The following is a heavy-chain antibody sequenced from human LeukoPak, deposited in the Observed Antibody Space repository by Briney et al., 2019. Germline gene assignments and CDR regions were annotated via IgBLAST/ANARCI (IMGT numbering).Heavy chain of an antibody. J-gene: IGHJ4*02. V-gene: IGHV3-21*01. CDR2: ISSSSSYI. Sequence: GGSLRLSCAASGFTFSSYSMNWVRQAPGKGLEWGSSISSSSSYIYYADSVKGRFTISRDNAKNSLYLQMNSLRAEDTAVYYYARADIVATMSPTDYWGQGTLVTVSS. CDR1: GFTFSSYS. CDR3: ARADIVATMSPTDY. D-gene: IGHD5-12*01.